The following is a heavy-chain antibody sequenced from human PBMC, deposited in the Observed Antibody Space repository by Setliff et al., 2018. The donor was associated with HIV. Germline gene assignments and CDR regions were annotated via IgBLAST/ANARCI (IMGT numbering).Heavy chain of an antibody. CDR1: GDSISSGGYY. J-gene: IGHJ3*02. CDR3: NRQSPVAGSGAFDI. V-gene: IGHV4-61*02. D-gene: IGHD6-19*01. Sequence: SETLSLTCTVSGDSISSGGYYWSWIRQPAGQGLEWIGRIYTSGNTNYNPSTNYNPSLKSRIAISLETSRNQFSLRVTSVTATDTAVYYCNRQSPVAGSGAFDIWGQGTMVTVSS. CDR2: IYTSGNTNYNPST.